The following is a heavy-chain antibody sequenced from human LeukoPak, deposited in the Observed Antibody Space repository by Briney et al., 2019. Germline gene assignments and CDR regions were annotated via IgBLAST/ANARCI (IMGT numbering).Heavy chain of an antibody. Sequence: GGSLRLSCAASGFTFSSYAMTWVRQAPGKGLEWVSSISSSSSYIYYADSVKGRFTISRDNAKNSLYLQMNSLRAEDTAVYYCARDLSIAVAGTDYWGQGTLVTVSS. CDR1: GFTFSSYA. D-gene: IGHD6-19*01. CDR3: ARDLSIAVAGTDY. V-gene: IGHV3-21*01. J-gene: IGHJ4*02. CDR2: ISSSSSYI.